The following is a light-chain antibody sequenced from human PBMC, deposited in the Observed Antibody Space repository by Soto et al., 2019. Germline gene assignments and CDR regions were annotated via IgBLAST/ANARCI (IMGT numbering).Light chain of an antibody. CDR1: SSDVGSYNR. V-gene: IGLV2-18*01. CDR2: EVS. J-gene: IGLJ2*01. CDR3: SLYTSSSTVV. Sequence: QSALTQPPSVSGSPGQSVTISCTGTSSDVGSYNRVSWYQQPPGTAPKLMIYEVSNRPSGVPDRFSGSKSGNTASLTISGLQAEDEADYYCSLYTSSSTVVFGGGTKVTVL.